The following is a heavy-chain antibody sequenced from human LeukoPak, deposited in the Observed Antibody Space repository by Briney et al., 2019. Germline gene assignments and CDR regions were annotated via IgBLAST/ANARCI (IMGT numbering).Heavy chain of an antibody. CDR1: GFTFSSYW. CDR3: ARVGKSGSYGYYYFDY. J-gene: IGHJ4*02. D-gene: IGHD5-18*01. Sequence: GGSLRLSCAASGFTFSSYWMSWVRQAPGKGPEWVANIKQDGSEKYYVDSVKGRFTISRDNAKNSLYLQMNSLRAEDTAVYYCARVGKSGSYGYYYFDYWGQGTLVTVSS. CDR2: IKQDGSEK. V-gene: IGHV3-7*01.